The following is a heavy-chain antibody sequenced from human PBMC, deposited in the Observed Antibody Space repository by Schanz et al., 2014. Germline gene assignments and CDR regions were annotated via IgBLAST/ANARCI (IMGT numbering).Heavy chain of an antibody. Sequence: VQLVDSGGGLVKPGGSLRLSCTASGFPFSDYFMAWIRQPPGRGLEWVSAISASGGNTYYADSVKGRFTISRDNSKNTVYSQMNSLRAEDTAVYYCARGGPAYYFDDWGQGTLVTVSS. J-gene: IGHJ4*02. CDR1: GFPFSDYF. CDR2: SASGGNT. V-gene: IGHV3-66*01. CDR3: ARGGPAYYFDD.